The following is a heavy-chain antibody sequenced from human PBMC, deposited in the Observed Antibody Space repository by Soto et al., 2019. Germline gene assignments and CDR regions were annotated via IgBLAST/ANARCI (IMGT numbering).Heavy chain of an antibody. V-gene: IGHV1-18*01. CDR3: SRGGSSWQPHEDY. CDR2: VSAYNGNT. CDR1: GFTFTSYG. Sequence: QVQLVQSVAEVKKPGASMKVSCKASGFTFTSYGISWVRQAPGQGLEWMGWVSAYNGNTLYAQKLQGRVTMTTDTSTTTAYMELRSLRSDDTAVYFCSRGGSSWQPHEDYWGQGTLVTVSS. J-gene: IGHJ4*02. D-gene: IGHD6-13*01.